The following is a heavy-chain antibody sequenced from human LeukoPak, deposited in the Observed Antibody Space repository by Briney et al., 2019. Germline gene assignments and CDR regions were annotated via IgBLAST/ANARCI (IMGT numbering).Heavy chain of an antibody. J-gene: IGHJ5*02. Sequence: SETLSLTCAVYGGSFSGYYWSWIRQPPGKGLEWIWEIYHSGSTNYNPSLKSRVTISVDTSKNQFSLKLSSVTAADTAVYYCARGPYYYGSGRGKNWFDPWGQGTLVTVSS. CDR3: ARGPYYYGSGRGKNWFDP. V-gene: IGHV4-34*01. CDR1: GGSFSGYY. CDR2: IYHSGST. D-gene: IGHD3-10*01.